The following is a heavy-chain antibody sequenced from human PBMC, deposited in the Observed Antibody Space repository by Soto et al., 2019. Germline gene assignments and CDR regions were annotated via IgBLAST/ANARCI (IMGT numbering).Heavy chain of an antibody. CDR3: ARDLGYSSGGTFDY. CDR1: GGTFTSYA. Sequence: GAAVKVSCKASGGTFTSYAISWVRQAPGQGLEWMGGIIPIFGTANYAQKFQGRVTITADESTSTAYMELSSLRSEDTAVYYCARDLGYSSGGTFDYWGQGTLVTVSS. V-gene: IGHV1-69*13. D-gene: IGHD6-19*01. J-gene: IGHJ4*02. CDR2: IIPIFGTA.